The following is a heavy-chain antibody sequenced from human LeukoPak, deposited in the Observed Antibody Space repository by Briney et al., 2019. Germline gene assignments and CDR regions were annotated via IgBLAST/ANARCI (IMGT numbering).Heavy chain of an antibody. CDR1: GFTFSGSA. J-gene: IGHJ6*02. Sequence: PGGSLRLSCAASGFTFSGSAMHWVRQASGKGLEWVGRIRSKANSYATAYAASVKGRFTISRDDSKNTAYLQMNSLKTEDTAVYYCTRQGISYDYFNYGMDVWGQGTTVTVSS. CDR2: IRSKANSYAT. D-gene: IGHD6-13*01. V-gene: IGHV3-73*01. CDR3: TRQGISYDYFNYGMDV.